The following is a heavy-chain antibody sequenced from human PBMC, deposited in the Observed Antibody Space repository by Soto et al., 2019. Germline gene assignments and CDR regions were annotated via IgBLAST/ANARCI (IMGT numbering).Heavy chain of an antibody. CDR3: ARRYYYYSSGDRRNAFAI. Sequence: ALSLTCTVSGGSLSRGGYYWSWLRQHPGKGLEWIGYIYYSGSTYYNPSLKSRVTISVDTSKNQFSLKLSSVTAADTAVYYCARRYYYYSSGDRRNAFAICTKGTTDTGSS. CDR1: GGSLSRGGYY. J-gene: IGHJ3*02. D-gene: IGHD3-22*01. CDR2: IYYSGST. V-gene: IGHV4-31*03.